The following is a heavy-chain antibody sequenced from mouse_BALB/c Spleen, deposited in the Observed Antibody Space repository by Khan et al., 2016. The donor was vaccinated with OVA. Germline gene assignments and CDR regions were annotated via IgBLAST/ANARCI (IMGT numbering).Heavy chain of an antibody. D-gene: IGHD2-10*01. CDR1: GFSLTDYG. CDR3: ARAYYGNYREAMDY. J-gene: IGHJ4*01. V-gene: IGHV2-6-7*01. CDR2: IWGDGST. Sequence: VELVESGPGLVAPSQSLSITCTVSGFSLTDYGVNWVRQPPGKGLEWLGMIWGDGSTDYNSALKSRLNLSKDNSKSQVFLKMNSLQTDDIVRYYCARAYYGNYREAMDYWGQGTSVTVSS.